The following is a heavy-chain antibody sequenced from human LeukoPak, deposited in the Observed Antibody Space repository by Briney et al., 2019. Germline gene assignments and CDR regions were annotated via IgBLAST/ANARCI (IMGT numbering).Heavy chain of an antibody. CDR3: ARDNNWGSTHY. J-gene: IGHJ4*02. CDR1: GFTFYTYA. Sequence: GGSLRLSCAASGFTFYTYAMHWVRQAPGKGLEWVAVVSYDGSNKYYADSVQGRFTVSRDNSKNTLYLHMNTLRIEDTAVYYCARDNNWGSTHYWGQGTLVTVSS. CDR2: VSYDGSNK. D-gene: IGHD7-27*01. V-gene: IGHV3-30-3*01.